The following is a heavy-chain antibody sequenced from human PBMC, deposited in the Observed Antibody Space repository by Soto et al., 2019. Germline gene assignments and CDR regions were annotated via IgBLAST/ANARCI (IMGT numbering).Heavy chain of an antibody. CDR1: GFTFSTYA. D-gene: IGHD6-13*01. J-gene: IGHJ4*02. V-gene: IGHV3-23*01. CDR3: AKVGAAAGYDY. Sequence: PVGSLRLSCAASGFTFSTYAMSWVRQAPGKGLDWVSALSGGNTYYADSVKGRFTISRDNSKNTLYLQMNSLRAEDTAVYYCAKVGAAAGYDYWGRGTLVTVSS. CDR2: LSGGNT.